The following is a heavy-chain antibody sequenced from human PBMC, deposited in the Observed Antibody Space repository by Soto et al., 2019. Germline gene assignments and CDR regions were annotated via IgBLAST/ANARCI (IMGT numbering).Heavy chain of an antibody. CDR1: GFTFSSSG. Sequence: QVPLVESGGGVVQPGRSLRLSCAASGFTFSSSGMHWVRQAPGKGLEWVAVISYDGSDKYYTDSVKGRFTISRDNSKNTLYLQMNSLRPEDTAVYYCAKDRSSTWTFDYWGQGTLVTVSS. D-gene: IGHD6-13*01. V-gene: IGHV3-30*18. J-gene: IGHJ4*02. CDR2: ISYDGSDK. CDR3: AKDRSSTWTFDY.